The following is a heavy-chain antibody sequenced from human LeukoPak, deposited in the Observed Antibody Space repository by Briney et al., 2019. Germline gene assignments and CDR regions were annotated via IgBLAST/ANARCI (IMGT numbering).Heavy chain of an antibody. CDR1: GFTFSNFG. Sequence: GGSLRLSRAASGFTFSNFGIHWVRQAPGKGLQWVAFIRYDGSNRYYADSVKGRFTISRDNSKNSLYLQMNSLRPEDTAVYYCARSSGKYYFDYWGQGTLVTVSS. CDR2: IRYDGSNR. CDR3: ARSSGKYYFDY. D-gene: IGHD1-26*01. V-gene: IGHV3-30*02. J-gene: IGHJ4*02.